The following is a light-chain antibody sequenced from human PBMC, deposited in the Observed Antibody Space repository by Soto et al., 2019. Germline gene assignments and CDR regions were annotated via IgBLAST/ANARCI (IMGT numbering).Light chain of an antibody. CDR2: EVS. J-gene: IGLJ2*01. CDR1: SIDVGGYNY. CDR3: SSYTSSSTPVV. Sequence: QSALTQPSSVSVSPGPSINIPCTGTSIDVGGYNYVSWYQQHPGKAPKLMIYEVSNRPSGVSNRFSGSKSGNTASLTISGLQAEDEADYYCSSYTSSSTPVVFGGGTKLTVL. V-gene: IGLV2-14*01.